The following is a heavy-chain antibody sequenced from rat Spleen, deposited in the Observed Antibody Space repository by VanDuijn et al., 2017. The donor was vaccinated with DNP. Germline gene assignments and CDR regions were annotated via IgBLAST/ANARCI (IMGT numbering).Heavy chain of an antibody. J-gene: IGHJ2*01. D-gene: IGHD4-3*01. CDR3: VRWNSGHFDY. V-gene: IGHV5-7*01. Sequence: EVQLVESGGGLVQPGRSLKLSCAASGFTFSDYNMAWVRQAPKKGLEWVATISYDGGSTKYGDSVKGRFTISRDNAKNTLYLQMNSLRSEDMATYYCVRWNSGHFDYWGQGVMVPVSS. CDR1: GFTFSDYN. CDR2: ISYDGGST.